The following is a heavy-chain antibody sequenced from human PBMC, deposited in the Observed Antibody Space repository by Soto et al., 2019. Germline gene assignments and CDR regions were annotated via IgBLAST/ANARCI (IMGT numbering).Heavy chain of an antibody. V-gene: IGHV1-8*01. J-gene: IGHJ4*02. Sequence: QVQLVQSGAEVKKPGASVKVSCKASGYTFTSYDINWVRQATRQGLEWMGWMNPNSGNTGYAQKFQGRVTMTRNASRITAYMALSSLRSEDTAVYYCAREKSDYYDYWCQGTLVSVSS. CDR1: GYTFTSYD. CDR3: AREKSDYYDY. CDR2: MNPNSGNT. D-gene: IGHD2-21*01.